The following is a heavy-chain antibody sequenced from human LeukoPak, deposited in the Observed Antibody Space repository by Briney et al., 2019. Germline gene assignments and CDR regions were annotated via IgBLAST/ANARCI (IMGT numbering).Heavy chain of an antibody. D-gene: IGHD7-27*01. Sequence: ASVKVSCKATGYTFTSYGISWVRQAPGQGLEWMGWISSNSDNTNYAQKLQGRVTMTTDTSTSTAYMELRSLRSNDTALYFCARDWGSIKVIADYWGQGTLVTVSS. CDR3: ARDWGSIKVIADY. CDR2: ISSNSDNT. CDR1: GYTFTSYG. J-gene: IGHJ4*02. V-gene: IGHV1-18*01.